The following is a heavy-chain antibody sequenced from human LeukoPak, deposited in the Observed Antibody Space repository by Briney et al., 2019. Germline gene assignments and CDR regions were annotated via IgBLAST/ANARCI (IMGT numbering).Heavy chain of an antibody. V-gene: IGHV1-2*02. J-gene: IGHJ4*02. D-gene: IGHD1-26*01. Sequence: GASVKVSCKASGYTFTGYYMHWVRQAPGQGLEWMGWINPNSGGTNYAQKFQGRVTMTRDTSISTAYMELSRLRSDDTAVYYCARHKSDSGSYSFDYWGQGTLVTVSS. CDR3: ARHKSDSGSYSFDY. CDR1: GYTFTGYY. CDR2: INPNSGGT.